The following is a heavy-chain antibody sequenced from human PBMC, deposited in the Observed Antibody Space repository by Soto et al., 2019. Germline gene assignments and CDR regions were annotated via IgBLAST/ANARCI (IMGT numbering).Heavy chain of an antibody. Sequence: EVQLVESGGGLVQPGGSLRLSCAASGVTVSSNYMSWVRQAPGKGLEWVSVIYSGGSTYYADSMKGRFTISRDNSKNTLYLQMNSVRAEDTAVYYCARHGYNYGGGYFDCWGQGTMVTVSS. D-gene: IGHD5-18*01. CDR3: ARHGYNYGGGYFDC. V-gene: IGHV3-66*04. J-gene: IGHJ4*02. CDR1: GVTVSSNY. CDR2: IYSGGST.